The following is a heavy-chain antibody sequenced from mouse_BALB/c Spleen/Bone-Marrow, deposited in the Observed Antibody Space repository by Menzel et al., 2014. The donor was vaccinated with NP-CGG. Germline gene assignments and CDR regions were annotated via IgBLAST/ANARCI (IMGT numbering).Heavy chain of an antibody. CDR1: GFTFSSYT. V-gene: IGHV5-6-4*01. CDR2: ISSGGSYT. D-gene: IGHD1-1*01. J-gene: IGHJ4*01. CDR3: TRDPFYYGSSYAMDY. Sequence: EVQLQESGGGLVKPGGSLKLSCAASGFTFSSYTMSWVRQTPEKRLEWVATISSGGSYTYYPDSVKGRFTISRDNAKNTLYLQMSSLKSEDTAMYYCTRDPFYYGSSYAMDYWGQGTSVPVSS.